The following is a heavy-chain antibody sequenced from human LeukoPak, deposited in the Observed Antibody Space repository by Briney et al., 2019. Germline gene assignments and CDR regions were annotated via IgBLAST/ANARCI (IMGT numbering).Heavy chain of an antibody. CDR3: AKDRGTGTESDAFDI. D-gene: IGHD1-1*01. V-gene: IGHV3-9*01. CDR2: ISWNSGSI. CDR1: GFTFDDYA. J-gene: IGHJ3*02. Sequence: GGSLRLSCAASGFTFDDYAMHWVRQAPGKGLEGVPGISWNSGSIVYADSVKGRFTISRDNANNSLYLQMNSLRAEDTALYYCAKDRGTGTESDAFDIWGQGTMVTVSS.